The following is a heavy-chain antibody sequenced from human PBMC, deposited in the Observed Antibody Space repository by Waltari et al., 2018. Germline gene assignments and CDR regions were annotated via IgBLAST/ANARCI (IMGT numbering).Heavy chain of an antibody. CDR3: ARDVPGDYGGNPAGAFDI. D-gene: IGHD4-17*01. V-gene: IGHV1-69*08. CDR2: IIPILGIA. Sequence: QVQLVQSGAEVKKPGSSVKVSCKASGGTFSSYTISWVRQAPGQGLEWMGRIIPILGIANYAQKFQGRVTITADKSTSTAYMELSSLRSEDTAVYYCARDVPGDYGGNPAGAFDIWGQGTMVTVSS. CDR1: GGTFSSYT. J-gene: IGHJ3*02.